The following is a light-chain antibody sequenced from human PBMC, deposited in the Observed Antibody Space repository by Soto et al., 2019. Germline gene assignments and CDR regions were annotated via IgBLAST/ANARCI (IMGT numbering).Light chain of an antibody. Sequence: DIQMTQSPSSLSASVGDRVTITCQASRDISVYLNWYQQRPGKPPKLLIYDASKLQTGVPSRFSGSGSGTHLTFTISTLQPEDIATYYCQQYDNLPPYTFGQGTKLDIK. CDR2: DAS. V-gene: IGKV1-33*01. CDR3: QQYDNLPPYT. J-gene: IGKJ2*01. CDR1: RDISVY.